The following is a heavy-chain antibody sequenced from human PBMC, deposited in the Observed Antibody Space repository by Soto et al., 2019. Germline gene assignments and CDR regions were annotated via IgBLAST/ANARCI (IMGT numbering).Heavy chain of an antibody. Sequence: SVKVSFKASGGTFSSYAISWVRQAPGQGLEWMGGIIPIFGTANYAQKFQGRVTITADESTSTAYMELSSLRSEDTAVYYCARDALPIVVVVAATRNWFDPWGQGTLVTVSS. CDR1: GGTFSSYA. V-gene: IGHV1-69*13. CDR2: IIPIFGTA. D-gene: IGHD2-15*01. J-gene: IGHJ5*02. CDR3: ARDALPIVVVVAATRNWFDP.